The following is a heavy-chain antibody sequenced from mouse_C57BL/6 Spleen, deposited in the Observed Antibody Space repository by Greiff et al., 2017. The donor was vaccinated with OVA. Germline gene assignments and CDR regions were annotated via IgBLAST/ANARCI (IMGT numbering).Heavy chain of an antibody. CDR3: ARETTVVAPYAMDY. CDR2: INYDGSST. J-gene: IGHJ4*01. Sequence: EVMLVESEGGLVQPGSSMKLSCTASGFTFSDYYMAWVRQVPEKGLEWVANINYDGSSTYYLDSLKSRFIISRDNAKNILYLQMSSLKSEDTATYYCARETTVVAPYAMDYWGQGTSVTVSS. D-gene: IGHD1-1*01. CDR1: GFTFSDYY. V-gene: IGHV5-16*01.